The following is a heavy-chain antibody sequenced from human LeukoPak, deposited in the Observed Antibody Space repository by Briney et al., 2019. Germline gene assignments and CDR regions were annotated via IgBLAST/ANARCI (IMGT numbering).Heavy chain of an antibody. CDR3: ARGLGYCSGGSCYSFRYNWFDP. CDR1: GGSFSGYY. CDR2: LNHSGST. D-gene: IGHD2-15*01. J-gene: IGHJ5*02. V-gene: IGHV4-34*01. Sequence: SETLSLTCAVYGGSFSGYYWSWIRQPPGKGLEWIGELNHSGSTNYNPSLKSRVTISVDTSKNQFSLKLSSVTAADTAVYYCARGLGYCSGGSCYSFRYNWFDPWGQGTLVTVSS.